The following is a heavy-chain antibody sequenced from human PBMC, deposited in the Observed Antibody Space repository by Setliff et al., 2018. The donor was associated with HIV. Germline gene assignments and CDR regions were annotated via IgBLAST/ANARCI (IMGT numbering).Heavy chain of an antibody. CDR3: ARDFFSSGWYEYLQH. D-gene: IGHD6-19*01. J-gene: IGHJ1*01. Sequence: ASVKVSCKASGYSFANYGLSWVRQAPGQGLEWMGWISPNNGNTDYAQRLQGRVTMTADTSTSTAYMESRSLRSDDTAVYYCARDFFSSGWYEYLQHWGQGTLVTVSS. V-gene: IGHV1-18*01. CDR2: ISPNNGNT. CDR1: GYSFANYG.